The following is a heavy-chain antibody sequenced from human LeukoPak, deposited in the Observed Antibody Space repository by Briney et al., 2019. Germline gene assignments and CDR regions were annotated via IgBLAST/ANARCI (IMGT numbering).Heavy chain of an antibody. J-gene: IGHJ4*02. V-gene: IGHV4-34*01. CDR3: ARGSWYDVGYFDY. CDR1: GGSFSGYY. D-gene: IGHD1-1*01. CDR2: INHSGST. Sequence: SETPSLTCAVYGGSFSGYYWSWIRQPPGKGLEWIGEINHSGSTNYNPSLKSRVTISVDTSKNQFSLKLSSVTAADTAVYYRARGSWYDVGYFDYWGQGTLVTVSS.